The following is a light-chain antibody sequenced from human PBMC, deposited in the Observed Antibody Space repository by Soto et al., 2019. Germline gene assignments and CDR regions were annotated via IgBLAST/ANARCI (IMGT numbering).Light chain of an antibody. Sequence: QSVLTQPPSASGTPGQRVTISCSGSSSNIGSNTVNWYQQLPGTAPKLLIYGNTQRPSGVPDRFSGSKSGTSASLAISGLKAEDAADYYCAAWDDILNGVVFGGGTKITVL. J-gene: IGLJ2*01. CDR1: SSNIGSNT. CDR2: GNT. V-gene: IGLV1-44*01. CDR3: AAWDDILNGVV.